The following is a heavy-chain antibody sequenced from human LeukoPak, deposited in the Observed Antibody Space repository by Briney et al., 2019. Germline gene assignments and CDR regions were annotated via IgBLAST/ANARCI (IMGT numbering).Heavy chain of an antibody. D-gene: IGHD6-19*01. CDR2: THHSGTT. J-gene: IGHJ4*02. CDR1: GYSISSGSY. Sequence: SETLSLTRTVSGYSISSGSYWGWIRQPPGKGLEWIGSTHHSGTTYYNPSLKSRVTISIDTSKNQFSLMLSSVTAADTAVYYCASRSGWYFYYFDYWGQGTLVTVSS. V-gene: IGHV4-38-2*02. CDR3: ASRSGWYFYYFDY.